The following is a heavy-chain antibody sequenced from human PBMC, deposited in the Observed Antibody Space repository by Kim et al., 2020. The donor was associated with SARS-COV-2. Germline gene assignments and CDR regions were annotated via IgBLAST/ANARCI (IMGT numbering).Heavy chain of an antibody. V-gene: IGHV4-31*02. D-gene: IGHD6-13*01. Sequence: NPSLKSRVTISVDTSKNQFSLKLSSVTAADTAVYYCARGGSGYSSSWSDYWGQGTLVTVSS. J-gene: IGHJ4*02. CDR3: ARGGSGYSSSWSDY.